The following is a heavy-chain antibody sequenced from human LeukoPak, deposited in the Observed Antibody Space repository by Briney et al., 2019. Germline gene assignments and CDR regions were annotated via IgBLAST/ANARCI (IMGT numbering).Heavy chain of an antibody. Sequence: PSETLSLTCAVYGGSFSGYYWSWIRQPPGKGLEWIGEINHSGSTNYNPSLKSRVTISVDTSKNQFSLKLSSVTAADTAVYYCAREKGSSWYTDAFDIWGQGTMVTVSS. V-gene: IGHV4-34*01. CDR3: AREKGSSWYTDAFDI. CDR2: INHSGST. CDR1: GGSFSGYY. D-gene: IGHD6-13*01. J-gene: IGHJ3*02.